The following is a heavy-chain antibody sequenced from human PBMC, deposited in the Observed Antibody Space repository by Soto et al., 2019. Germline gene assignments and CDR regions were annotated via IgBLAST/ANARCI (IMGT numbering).Heavy chain of an antibody. CDR3: ARGGVSTRTFDY. J-gene: IGHJ4*02. CDR2: IYPSDSDT. D-gene: IGHD3-3*01. Sequence: PKISCKGSGYNFAGYWIAWVRQMPGKGLELMGIIYPSDSDTRYRPSFQGQVTISADKSISSAYLQWSSLRASDTAMYYCARGGVSTRTFDYWGQGTPVTVPS. CDR1: GYNFAGYW. V-gene: IGHV5-51*01.